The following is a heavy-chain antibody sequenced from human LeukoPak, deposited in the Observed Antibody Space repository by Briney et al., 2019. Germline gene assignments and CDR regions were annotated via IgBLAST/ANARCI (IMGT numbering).Heavy chain of an antibody. V-gene: IGHV1-8*01. J-gene: IGHJ4*02. CDR1: GYTFTSYG. CDR2: MNPNSGNT. CDR3: ARAVRVTIFGVVIIRYFDY. D-gene: IGHD3-3*01. Sequence: GASVKVSCKASGYTFTSYGINWVRQATGQGLEWMGWMNPNSGNTGYAQKFQGRVTMTRNTSISTAYMELSSLRSEDTAVYYCARAVRVTIFGVVIIRYFDYWGQGTLVTVSS.